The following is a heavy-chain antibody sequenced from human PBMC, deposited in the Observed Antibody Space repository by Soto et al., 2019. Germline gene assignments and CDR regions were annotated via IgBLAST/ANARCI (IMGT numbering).Heavy chain of an antibody. CDR2: ISGSGDSS. CDR3: AKVGIGMFSHKHHFDH. CDR1: GFTFSSFG. V-gene: IGHV3-23*01. D-gene: IGHD2-2*03. J-gene: IGHJ4*02. Sequence: EVQLLDSGGDLAQPGGSLRLSCTASGFTFSSFGMAWVRQAPGKGLEWVSAISGSGDSSYYGDSVKDRFTISRDNPTNTLYLQMNNLRAEDTAVYYCAKVGIGMFSHKHHFDHWGQGTQVTVSS.